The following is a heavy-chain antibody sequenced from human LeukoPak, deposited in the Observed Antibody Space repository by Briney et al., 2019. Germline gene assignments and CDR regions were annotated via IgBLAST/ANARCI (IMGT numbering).Heavy chain of an antibody. Sequence: ASGKVACKASGYTFTIYGISWVRQAHGPGLEWIGWISAYNGNTNYTQKLQGRVTMTTDTSTSTAYMELRSLRSDDTAVYYCARDGYYDFWSGYYYLPLFDYWGQGTLVTVSS. V-gene: IGHV1-18*01. D-gene: IGHD3-3*01. CDR1: GYTFTIYG. J-gene: IGHJ4*02. CDR3: ARDGYYDFWSGYYYLPLFDY. CDR2: ISAYNGNT.